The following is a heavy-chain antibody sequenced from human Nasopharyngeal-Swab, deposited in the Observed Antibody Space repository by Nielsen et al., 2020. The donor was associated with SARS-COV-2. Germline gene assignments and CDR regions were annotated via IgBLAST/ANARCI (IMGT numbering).Heavy chain of an antibody. D-gene: IGHD4-17*01. V-gene: IGHV3-30*04. J-gene: IGHJ6*02. CDR2: ISYDGSNQ. CDR3: ARGKDGVYYYYGMDV. CDR1: GFNFHTYA. Sequence: GESLKISCVASGFNFHTYALHWVRPAPGKGLEWVAIISYDGSNQFYADSVKGRFTVSRDNSKNTLYLQMSSLTREDTAIYYCARGKDGVYYYYGMDVWGQGTTVTVSS.